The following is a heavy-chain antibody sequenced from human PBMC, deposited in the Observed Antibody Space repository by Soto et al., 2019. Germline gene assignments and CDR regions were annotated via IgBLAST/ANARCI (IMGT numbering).Heavy chain of an antibody. Sequence: QVQLQQWGAGLLKPSETLSLTCPVYGGSFSGYYWSGIRHPPGKGLGGIGEINHSGSTNYNPSLKSRVTISVDTSKNQFSLKLSSVTAADTAVYYCARESGYDLYYYYGMDVWGQGTTVTVSS. CDR3: ARESGYDLYYYYGMDV. J-gene: IGHJ6*02. CDR1: GGSFSGYY. D-gene: IGHD5-12*01. CDR2: INHSGST. V-gene: IGHV4-34*01.